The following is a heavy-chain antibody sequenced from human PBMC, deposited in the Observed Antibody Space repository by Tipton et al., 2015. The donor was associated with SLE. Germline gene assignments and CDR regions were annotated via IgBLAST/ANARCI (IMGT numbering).Heavy chain of an antibody. J-gene: IGHJ3*02. D-gene: IGHD3-16*02. Sequence: TLSLTCTVSGGPVSRYYWNWIRQPPGKGLEGIGSFYYYGSTNYNPSLKSRVTISIDTSKNQDSLRLSSVTAADTAVYDCSRADDYVWGSYRYTGGYASEIWGLGTMVTASS. CDR2: FYYYGST. CDR1: GGPVSRYY. CDR3: SRADDYVWGSYRYTGGYASEI. V-gene: IGHV4-59*02.